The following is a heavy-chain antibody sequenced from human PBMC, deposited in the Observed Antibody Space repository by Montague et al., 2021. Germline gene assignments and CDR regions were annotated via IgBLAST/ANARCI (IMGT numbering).Heavy chain of an antibody. CDR3: ARAADYYGSGSYLGFDY. V-gene: IGHV4-31*03. D-gene: IGHD3-10*01. CDR1: GGSISSGGYY. Sequence: TLSLTCTVSGGSISSGGYYWIWIRQLPGKGLEWIGYIFYSGNTYYNPSLKSRVTISVDTSKNQLSLKLSSVTAAVTAVYYCARAADYYGSGSYLGFDYWGQGTLVTVSS. J-gene: IGHJ4*02. CDR2: IFYSGNT.